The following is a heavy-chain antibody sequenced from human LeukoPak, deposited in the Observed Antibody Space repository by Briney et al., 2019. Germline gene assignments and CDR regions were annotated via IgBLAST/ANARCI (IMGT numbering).Heavy chain of an antibody. Sequence: SVKVSCKASRGTFSSYAISWVRQAPGQGLEWMGGIIPIFGTADYAQKFQGRVTITADKSTSTAYMELSSLRSEDTAVYYCASGLIAAAGTSAEYFQHWGQGTLVTVSS. D-gene: IGHD6-13*01. CDR3: ASGLIAAAGTSAEYFQH. CDR2: IIPIFGTA. J-gene: IGHJ1*01. V-gene: IGHV1-69*06. CDR1: RGTFSSYA.